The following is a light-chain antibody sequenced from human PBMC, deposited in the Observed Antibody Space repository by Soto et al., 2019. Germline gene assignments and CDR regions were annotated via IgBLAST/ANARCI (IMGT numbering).Light chain of an antibody. Sequence: QSLLTESASLSGSPGQSITISCTGTSSDIGGYNYVSWYQQHPGKAPKLMIYEVSSRPSGVSNRFSGSKSGNTASLTISGLQAEDEADYYCSSYTSSTSYVFGTGTKV. CDR2: EVS. J-gene: IGLJ1*01. CDR3: SSYTSSTSYV. CDR1: SSDIGGYNY. V-gene: IGLV2-14*01.